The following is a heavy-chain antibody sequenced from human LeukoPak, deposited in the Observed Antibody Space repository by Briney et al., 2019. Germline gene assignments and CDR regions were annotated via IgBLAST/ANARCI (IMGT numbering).Heavy chain of an antibody. CDR2: IYSGGST. V-gene: IGHV3-53*01. CDR3: ARDPITIFGVVDY. Sequence: GGSLRLSCAASGFTVSGNCMNWVRQPPGKGLEWVSIIYSGGSTYYADSVKGRFTISRDNSKNTLYLQMNNLRAEDTAVYYCARDPITIFGVVDYWGQGTLIAVSS. D-gene: IGHD3-3*01. J-gene: IGHJ4*02. CDR1: GFTVSGNC.